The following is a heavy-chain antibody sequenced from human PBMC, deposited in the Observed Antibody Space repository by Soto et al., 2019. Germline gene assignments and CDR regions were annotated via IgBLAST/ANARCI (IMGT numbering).Heavy chain of an antibody. CDR3: ARDDISARPLDY. CDR1: GFTFSSYS. J-gene: IGHJ4*02. Sequence: GRSLRLSSAASGFTFSSYSMNWVRQSPGKGLAWVSSISSSSSYIYYAASVKGRFTISRDNAKNSMYLQMNSMRAEDTAVYYCARDDISARPLDYWGQGSLVTVSS. V-gene: IGHV3-21*01. D-gene: IGHD6-6*01. CDR2: ISSSSSYI.